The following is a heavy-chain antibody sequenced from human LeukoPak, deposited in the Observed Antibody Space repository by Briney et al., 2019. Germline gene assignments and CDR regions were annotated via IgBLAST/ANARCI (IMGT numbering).Heavy chain of an antibody. V-gene: IGHV4-34*01. CDR2: INHSGST. CDR3: ARTFGGVIVIDAFDI. CDR1: GGSFSGYY. Sequence: SETLCLTCAVYGGSFSGYYWSWIRQPPGKGLEWIGEINHSGSTNYNSSLKSRVTISVDTSKNQFSLKLSSVTAADTAVYYCARTFGGVIVIDAFDIWGQGTMVTVSS. D-gene: IGHD3-16*02. J-gene: IGHJ3*02.